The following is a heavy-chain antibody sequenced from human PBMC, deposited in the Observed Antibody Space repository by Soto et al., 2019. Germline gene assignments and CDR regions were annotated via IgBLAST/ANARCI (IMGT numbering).Heavy chain of an antibody. CDR2: IYYSGST. J-gene: IGHJ4*02. Sequence: PSETLSLTCTVSGGSISSGDYYWSWIRQPPGKGLEWIGYIYYSGSTYYNPSLKSRVTISVDTSKNQFSLKLSSVTAADTAVYYCARVGRRHDVYCSSTGCHRRGGWYFDYWGQGTLVTVSS. CDR3: ARVGRRHDVYCSSTGCHRRGGWYFDY. V-gene: IGHV4-30-4*08. CDR1: GGSISSGDYY. D-gene: IGHD2-2*02.